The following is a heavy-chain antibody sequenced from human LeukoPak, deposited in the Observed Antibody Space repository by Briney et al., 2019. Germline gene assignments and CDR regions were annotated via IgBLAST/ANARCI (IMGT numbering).Heavy chain of an antibody. Sequence: ASVTVSFKASGYTFTSYGISWVRQAPGQGLEWMGWISAYNGNTNYAQKLQGRVTMTTNTSTSTAYMELRSLRSDDTAVYYCARSYGSGSYYTNYYGMDVWGQGTTVTVSS. J-gene: IGHJ6*02. CDR2: ISAYNGNT. V-gene: IGHV1-18*01. CDR1: GYTFTSYG. D-gene: IGHD3-10*01. CDR3: ARSYGSGSYYTNYYGMDV.